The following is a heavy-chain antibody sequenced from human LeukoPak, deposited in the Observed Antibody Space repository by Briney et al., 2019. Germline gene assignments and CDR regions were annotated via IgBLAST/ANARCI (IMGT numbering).Heavy chain of an antibody. D-gene: IGHD5-12*01. J-gene: IGHJ3*02. CDR3: ARRYEDIVVTIDAFDI. V-gene: IGHV4-59*01. CDR1: GGSISSYY. CDR2: IYYSGST. Sequence: SETLSLTCTVSGGSISSYYWSWIRQPPGKGLEWIGYIYYSGSTNYNPSLRSRVTISVDTSKNQFSLDLRSVTAADTAVYYCARRYEDIVVTIDAFDIWGQGTMVTVSS.